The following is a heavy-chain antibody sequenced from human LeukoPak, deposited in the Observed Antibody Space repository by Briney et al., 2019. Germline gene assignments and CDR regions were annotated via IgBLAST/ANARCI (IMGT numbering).Heavy chain of an antibody. D-gene: IGHD4-17*01. V-gene: IGHV4-59*12. CDR3: ARTTVTIRYFDL. CDR1: GGSISSYY. Sequence: SETLSLTCTVSGGSISSYYWSWIRQPPGKGLEWIGYIYHSGSTYYNPSLKSRVTISVDRSKNQFSLKLSSVTAADTAVYYCARTTVTIRYFDLWGRGTLVTVSS. J-gene: IGHJ2*01. CDR2: IYHSGST.